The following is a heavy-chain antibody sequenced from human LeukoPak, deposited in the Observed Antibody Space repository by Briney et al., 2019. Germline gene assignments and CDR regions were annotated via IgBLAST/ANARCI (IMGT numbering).Heavy chain of an antibody. V-gene: IGHV4-59*12. D-gene: IGHD3-9*01. CDR2: IYYSGST. Sequence: SETLSLTCTVSGGSISSYYWSWIRQPPGKGLEWIGYIYYSGSTNYNPSLKSRVTISVDTSKNQFSLKLNSVSAADTAVYCCARDYDVLTAYPPTQLFDPWGQGTLVSVSS. CDR1: GGSISSYY. J-gene: IGHJ5*02. CDR3: ARDYDVLTAYPPTQLFDP.